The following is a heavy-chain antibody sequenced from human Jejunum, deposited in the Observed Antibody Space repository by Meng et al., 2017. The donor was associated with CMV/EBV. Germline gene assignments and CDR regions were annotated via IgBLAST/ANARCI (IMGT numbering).Heavy chain of an antibody. V-gene: IGHV3-73*01. CDR2: IRSKTYSSAT. CDR1: FTLSDYT. J-gene: IGHJ5*02. Sequence: FTLSDYTIHWDRQAPGKGLEWVGRIRSKTYSSATAYAASVKGRFIISRDDSKNTAYLQMNSLKTEDTAVYYCTRHSIVVVPAAGFDPWGQGTLVTVSS. D-gene: IGHD2-2*01. CDR3: TRHSIVVVPAAGFDP.